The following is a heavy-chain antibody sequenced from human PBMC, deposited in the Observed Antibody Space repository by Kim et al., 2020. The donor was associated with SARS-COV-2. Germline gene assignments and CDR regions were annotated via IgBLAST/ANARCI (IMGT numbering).Heavy chain of an antibody. CDR2: INPESGGT. D-gene: IGHD4-17*01. Sequence: ASVKVSCKASGFTFTDYYIHWVRQAPGQGLEWIGWINPESGGTNYANKFLGRVTLTRDTSMSTVYMELQLRPADTAVYYCARDFSSGVYSEYFQHLGQGT. CDR3: ARDFSSGVYSEYFQH. J-gene: IGHJ1*01. CDR1: GFTFTDYY. V-gene: IGHV1-2*02.